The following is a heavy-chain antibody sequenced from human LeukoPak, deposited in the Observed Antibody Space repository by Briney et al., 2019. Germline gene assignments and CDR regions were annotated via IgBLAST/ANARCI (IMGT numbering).Heavy chain of an antibody. Sequence: GGSLRLSCAASGFTFSSYWMSWVRQAPGKGLEWVAVISYDGSNKYYADSVKGRFTVSRDNPKNTLYVQLNSLRTEDTAVYYCARGRSPDYWYFDLWGRGTLVTVSS. CDR2: ISYDGSNK. V-gene: IGHV3-30*03. CDR1: GFTFSSYW. J-gene: IGHJ2*01. CDR3: ARGRSPDYWYFDL.